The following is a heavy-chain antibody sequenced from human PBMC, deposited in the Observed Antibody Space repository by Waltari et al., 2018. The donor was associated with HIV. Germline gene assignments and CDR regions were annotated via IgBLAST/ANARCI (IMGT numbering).Heavy chain of an antibody. Sequence: VQLVESGGGVVQPGRSLRRSCAASGFSFGDSAMNWVRQAPGKGLEWIAYISSTSFNIKYVDSVRGRFTISRDNTQNSLSLQMNNLIDEDTAKYFCARDTLNFFFGLDVWGHGTTVAVSS. CDR2: ISSTSFNI. V-gene: IGHV3-48*02. CDR1: GFSFGDSA. CDR3: ARDTLNFFFGLDV. J-gene: IGHJ6*02.